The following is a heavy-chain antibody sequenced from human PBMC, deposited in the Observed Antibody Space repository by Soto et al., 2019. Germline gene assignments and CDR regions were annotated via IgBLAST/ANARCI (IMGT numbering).Heavy chain of an antibody. CDR2: INPSGGST. J-gene: IGHJ3*02. V-gene: IGHV1-46*01. D-gene: IGHD6-13*01. CDR3: KARGSSWSDDAFDI. CDR1: GYIFANHY. Sequence: ASVKVSCKASGYIFANHYIHWVRQAPGQGLEWMGIINPSGGSTNYLQKFQGRVTMTRDTSTSTVYMELSSLRSEDTAVYYCKARGSSWSDDAFDIWGQGTMVTVSS.